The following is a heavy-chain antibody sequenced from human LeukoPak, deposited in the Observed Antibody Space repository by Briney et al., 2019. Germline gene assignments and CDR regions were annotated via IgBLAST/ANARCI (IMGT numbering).Heavy chain of an antibody. Sequence: PSETLSLTCTVSGGSISSRTYYWGWIRQPPGKGLEWIASMYYSGNTYYNPSLKSRVTISVDASKNQFSLKLSSVTAADMAVYYCVTFIAVAGYVDYWGQGTLVTVSS. CDR1: GGSISSRTYY. V-gene: IGHV4-39*01. J-gene: IGHJ4*02. CDR3: VTFIAVAGYVDY. CDR2: MYYSGNT. D-gene: IGHD6-19*01.